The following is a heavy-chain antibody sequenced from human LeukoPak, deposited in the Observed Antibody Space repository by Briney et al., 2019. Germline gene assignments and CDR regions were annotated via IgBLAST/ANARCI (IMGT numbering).Heavy chain of an antibody. J-gene: IGHJ2*01. Sequence: GGSLRLSCAASGFTFSSYSMNWVRQAPGKGLEWVSYISSSSSTIYYADSVKGRFTISRDNAKNSLYLQMNSLRAEDTAVYYCASSSTVTTRWTGYFDLWGRGTLVTVSS. CDR2: ISSSSSTI. D-gene: IGHD4-17*01. CDR1: GFTFSSYS. CDR3: ASSSTVTTRWTGYFDL. V-gene: IGHV3-48*04.